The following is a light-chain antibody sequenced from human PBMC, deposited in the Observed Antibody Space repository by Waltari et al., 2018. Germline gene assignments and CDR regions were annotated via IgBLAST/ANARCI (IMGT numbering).Light chain of an antibody. Sequence: ELVLTQSPATQSSSQGERVALSCRASQRVRSDIAWYQQKPGQAPRLLIYDASKRATGTPARFTGSGSGTDFTLTISSLEPEDFAVYYCQHRSNWPPVTFGQGTKLEIK. CDR3: QHRSNWPPVT. V-gene: IGKV3-11*01. CDR1: QRVRSD. J-gene: IGKJ2*01. CDR2: DAS.